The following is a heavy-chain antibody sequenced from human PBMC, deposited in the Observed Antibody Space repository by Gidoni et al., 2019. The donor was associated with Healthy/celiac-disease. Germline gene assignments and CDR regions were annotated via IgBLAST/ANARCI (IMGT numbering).Heavy chain of an antibody. D-gene: IGHD5-12*01. CDR3: ARVVEGLRALRYFDL. Sequence: EVQLVESGGGLIQPGGSLRLSCAASWFTVSSNYMSWVRQAPGKGLEWVSVIYSGGSTYYADSVKGRFTISRDNSKNTLYLQMNSLRAEDTAVYYCARVVEGLRALRYFDLWGRGTLVTVSS. J-gene: IGHJ2*01. CDR1: WFTVSSNY. V-gene: IGHV3-53*01. CDR2: IYSGGST.